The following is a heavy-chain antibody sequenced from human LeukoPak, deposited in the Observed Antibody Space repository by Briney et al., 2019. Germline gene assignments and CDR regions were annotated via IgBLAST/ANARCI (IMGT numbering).Heavy chain of an antibody. CDR1: GYTFTSYG. V-gene: IGHV1-18*01. Sequence: GSSVKVSCKASGYTFTSYGVSWVRQAPGQGLEWMGWISAYNGNTNYAQKLQGRVTMTTDTSTSTAYMELRSLRSDDTAIYHCARVVVELFAFDIWGQGTMVTVSS. CDR2: ISAYNGNT. CDR3: ARVVVELFAFDI. D-gene: IGHD2-15*01. J-gene: IGHJ3*02.